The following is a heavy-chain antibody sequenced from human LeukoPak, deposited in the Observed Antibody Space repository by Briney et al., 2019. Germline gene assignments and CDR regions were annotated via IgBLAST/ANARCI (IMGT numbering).Heavy chain of an antibody. D-gene: IGHD2-2*02. CDR2: VIPILGIA. CDR3: ARAFLCSSTSCYTAYFDY. J-gene: IGHJ4*02. Sequence: SVKVSCKASGYTFTSYYMHWVRQAPGQGLEWMGRVIPILGIANYAQKFQGRVTITADKSTSTAYMELSSLRSEDTAVYYCARAFLCSSTSCYTAYFDYWGQGTLVTVSS. V-gene: IGHV1-69*04. CDR1: GYTFTSYY.